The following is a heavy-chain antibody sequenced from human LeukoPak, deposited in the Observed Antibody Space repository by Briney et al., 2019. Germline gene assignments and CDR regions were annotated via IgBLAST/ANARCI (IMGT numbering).Heavy chain of an antibody. CDR1: GFTFSSYA. Sequence: GGSLRLSCAASGFTFSSYAMSWVRQAPGKGLEWVSAISGSGGSTYYADSVKGRFTISRDNSKNKLYLKMNRLRGEDRAVYYCAKDASCVFDYWGQGTLVTVSS. D-gene: IGHD2-21*01. J-gene: IGHJ4*02. V-gene: IGHV3-23*01. CDR3: AKDASCVFDY. CDR2: ISGSGGST.